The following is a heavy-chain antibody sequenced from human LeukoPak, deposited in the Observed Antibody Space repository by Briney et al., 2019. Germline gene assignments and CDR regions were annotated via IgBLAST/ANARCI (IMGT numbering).Heavy chain of an antibody. Sequence: GGSLRLSCAASGFTFSSYWMSWVRQAPGKGLEWVANIKQDGSEKYYVDSVKGRFTISRDNAKNSLYLQMNSLRAEDTAVYYCARARSEYYHYYYMDVWGKGTTVTVSS. J-gene: IGHJ6*03. D-gene: IGHD3-3*01. CDR1: GFTFSSYW. CDR3: ARARSEYYHYYYMDV. CDR2: IKQDGSEK. V-gene: IGHV3-7*01.